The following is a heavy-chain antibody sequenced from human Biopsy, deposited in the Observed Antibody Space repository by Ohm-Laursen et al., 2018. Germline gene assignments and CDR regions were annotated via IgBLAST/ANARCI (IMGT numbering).Heavy chain of an antibody. J-gene: IGHJ6*02. CDR3: APQTPRDPAILTGGYHYDIAV. Sequence: GASVKVSCKASGYTFTGQYLHWVRQVPGQGLEWMGGIITVSETAGYAERFQGRVTITADVTTTTAYMELSSLRSEDTAIYYCAPQTPRDPAILTGGYHYDIAVWGQGTTVTVSS. V-gene: IGHV1-69*13. CDR2: IITVSETA. CDR1: GYTFTGQY. D-gene: IGHD3-9*01.